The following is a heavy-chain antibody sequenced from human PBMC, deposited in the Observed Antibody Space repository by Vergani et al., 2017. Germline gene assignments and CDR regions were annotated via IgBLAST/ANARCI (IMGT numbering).Heavy chain of an antibody. CDR3: AREGGLLWFGEPTNYGMDV. Sequence: QVQLVQSGAEVKKPGSSVKVSCKASGGTFSSYTISWVRQAPGQRLEWMGRIIPILGIANYAQKVQGRVTMPTDTSTGTAYMELRSLSSDDTAVYYCAREGGLLWFGEPTNYGMDVWGQVTTVTVSS. V-gene: IGHV1-69*08. J-gene: IGHJ6*02. D-gene: IGHD3-10*01. CDR2: IIPILGIA. CDR1: GGTFSSYT.